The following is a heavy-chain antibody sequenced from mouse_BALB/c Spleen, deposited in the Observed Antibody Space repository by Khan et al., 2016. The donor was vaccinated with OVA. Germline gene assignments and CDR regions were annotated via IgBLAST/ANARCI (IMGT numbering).Heavy chain of an antibody. V-gene: IGHV2-6-4*01. Sequence: VKLLESGPGLVAPSQSLSITCTVSGFSLSRYNIHWVRQPPGKGLEWLGMIWGGGGTDYNSTLKSRLSISQDNSKSQVFLKMNSLQTDDSAMYYCARAYYRSDGYYAMDYWGQGTSVTVSS. CDR2: IWGGGGT. CDR3: ARAYYRSDGYYAMDY. J-gene: IGHJ4*01. CDR1: GFSLSRYN. D-gene: IGHD2-14*01.